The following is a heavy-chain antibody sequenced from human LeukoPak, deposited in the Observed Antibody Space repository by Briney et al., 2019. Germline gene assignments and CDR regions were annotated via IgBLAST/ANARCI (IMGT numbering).Heavy chain of an antibody. CDR3: ARDGCSSTSCYPNDNWFDP. Sequence: PSXTLSLTCTVSGGSISSYYWSWIRQPPGKGLEWIGYIYYSGSTNYNPSLKSRVTISVDKSKNKFSLKLSSVTAADTAVYYCARDGCSSTSCYPNDNWFDPWGQGTLVTVSS. D-gene: IGHD2-2*01. CDR2: IYYSGST. J-gene: IGHJ5*02. CDR1: GGSISSYY. V-gene: IGHV4-59*01.